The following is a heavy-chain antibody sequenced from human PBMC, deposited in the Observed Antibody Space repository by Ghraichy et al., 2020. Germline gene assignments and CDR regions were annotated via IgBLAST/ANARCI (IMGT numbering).Heavy chain of an antibody. CDR3: AKDLWNYGDYYFDY. CDR1: GFTFNNYA. D-gene: IGHD4-17*01. V-gene: IGHV3-23*01. J-gene: IGHJ4*02. CDR2: TSASGGST. Sequence: GWSLRLSCAVSGFTFNNYAMSWVRQAPGKGLEWVSATSASGGSTFYADSVKGRFTVSRDNSKNTLYLQMNSLRAEDTAVYYCAKDLWNYGDYYFDYWGQGILVTVSS.